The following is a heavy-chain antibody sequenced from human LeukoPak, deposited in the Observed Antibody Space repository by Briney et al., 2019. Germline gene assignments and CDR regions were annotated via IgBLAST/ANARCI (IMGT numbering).Heavy chain of an antibody. CDR3: AELGITMIGGV. V-gene: IGHV3-30*18. J-gene: IGHJ6*04. CDR1: GFTFSSYA. CDR2: ISYDGSNK. Sequence: GRSLRLSCAASGFTFSSYAMHWVRQAPGKGLEWVAVISYDGSNKYYADSVKGRFTISRDDSKNTLYLQMNSLRAEDTAVYYCAELGITMIGGVWGKGTTVTISS. D-gene: IGHD3-10*02.